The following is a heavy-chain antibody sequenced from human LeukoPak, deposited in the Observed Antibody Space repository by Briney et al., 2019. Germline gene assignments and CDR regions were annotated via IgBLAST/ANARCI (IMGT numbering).Heavy chain of an antibody. CDR1: GGSISSYY. Sequence: SETLSLTCTVSGGSISSYYWSWIRQPPGKGLEWIGSIYYSGSTYYNPSLKSRVTISVDTSKNQFSLKLSSVTAADTAVYYCARRWLLNWFDPWGQGTLVTVSS. CDR3: ARRWLLNWFDP. V-gene: IGHV4-59*12. CDR2: IYYSGST. D-gene: IGHD4-23*01. J-gene: IGHJ5*02.